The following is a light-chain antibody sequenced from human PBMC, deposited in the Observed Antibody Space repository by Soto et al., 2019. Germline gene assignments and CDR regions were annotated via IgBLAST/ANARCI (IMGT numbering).Light chain of an antibody. J-gene: IGKJ1*01. CDR1: QSMGRY. V-gene: IGKV1-39*01. CDR2: ATS. Sequence: DIQMTQSPSSMSASGRDRVTITCRESQSMGRYLNWYQQKPGRAPKVLIYATSSLQSGVPSRFSGSGSGTDFTLTISSLQPEDFATYYCQQSYSTPRWTFGQGTKVDIK. CDR3: QQSYSTPRWT.